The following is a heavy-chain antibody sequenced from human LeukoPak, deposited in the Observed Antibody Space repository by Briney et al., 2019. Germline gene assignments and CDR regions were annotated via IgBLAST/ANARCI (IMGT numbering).Heavy chain of an antibody. CDR3: ARDPTAMVTEYYFDY. Sequence: GGSLRLSCAASGFTFSSYWMSWVRQAPGKGLEWVANIKQDGSEKYYVDSVKGRFTISRDNAKNSLYLQMNSLRAEDTAVYYCARDPTAMVTEYYFDYWGRGTLVTVSS. CDR2: IKQDGSEK. D-gene: IGHD5-18*01. CDR1: GFTFSSYW. J-gene: IGHJ4*02. V-gene: IGHV3-7*03.